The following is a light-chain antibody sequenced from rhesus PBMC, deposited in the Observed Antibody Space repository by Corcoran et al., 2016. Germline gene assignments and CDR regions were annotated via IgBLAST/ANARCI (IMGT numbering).Light chain of an antibody. V-gene: IGKV1-25*02. Sequence: DMKRTQSPSSLSASVGDSVTIKCRASQGISSYLAWYQQKPGKAPKLMIYAASTLQSGVPSRLSGSGSLTDFTLTIRNLQPEDFSSYYSPPPPLSPLSFG. J-gene: IGKJ4*01. CDR2: AAS. CDR3: PPPPLSPLS. CDR1: QGISSY.